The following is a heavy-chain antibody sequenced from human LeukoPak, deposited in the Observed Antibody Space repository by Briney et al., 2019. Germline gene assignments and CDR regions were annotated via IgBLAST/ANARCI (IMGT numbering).Heavy chain of an antibody. CDR1: GYSFTSYR. Sequence: GESLRISCKGSGYSFTSYRISWVRQMPGKGLEWMGRIDPSDSYTNYSPSFQGHVTISADKSISTAYLQWSSLKASDTAMYYCARHVGNDYYYYGMDVWGQGTTVTVSS. CDR3: ARHVGNDYYYYGMDV. D-gene: IGHD4-23*01. V-gene: IGHV5-10-1*01. CDR2: IDPSDSYT. J-gene: IGHJ6*02.